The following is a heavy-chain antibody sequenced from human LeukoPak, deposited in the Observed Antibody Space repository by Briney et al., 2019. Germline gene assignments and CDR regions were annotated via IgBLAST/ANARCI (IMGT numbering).Heavy chain of an antibody. Sequence: GASVKVSCKVSGYTLTELSMHWVRQAPGKGLEWMGGFDPEDGETIYAQKFQGRVTLTEDTSTDTVYMELSSLRSADTAMYYCAINAYCSSNSCWGNYYYYYMDVWGKGTTVTVSS. D-gene: IGHD2-2*01. CDR2: FDPEDGET. CDR3: AINAYCSSNSCWGNYYYYYMDV. V-gene: IGHV1-24*01. CDR1: GYTLTELS. J-gene: IGHJ6*03.